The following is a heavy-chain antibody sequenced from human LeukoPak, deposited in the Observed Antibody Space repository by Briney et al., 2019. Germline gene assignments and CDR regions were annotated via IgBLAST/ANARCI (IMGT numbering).Heavy chain of an antibody. Sequence: GGSLRLSCAASGFTFGSYGMHWVRQAPGKGLEWVAVISYDGSNKYYADSVKGRFTISRDNSKNTLYLQMNSLRAEDTAVYYCAKGAQYSSSWYPFDYWGQGTLVTVSS. CDR1: GFTFGSYG. CDR2: ISYDGSNK. V-gene: IGHV3-30*18. CDR3: AKGAQYSSSWYPFDY. J-gene: IGHJ4*02. D-gene: IGHD6-13*01.